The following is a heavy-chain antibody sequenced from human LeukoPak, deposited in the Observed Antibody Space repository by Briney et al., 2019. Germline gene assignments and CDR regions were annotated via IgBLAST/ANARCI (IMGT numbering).Heavy chain of an antibody. D-gene: IGHD3-22*01. CDR2: ISSSSSYI. J-gene: IGHJ5*02. CDR3: ARFGDYYDYWFDP. Sequence: GGSLRLSCAASGFTFSSYSMNWVRQAPGKGREWVSSISSSSSYIYYADSVKGRFTISRDNAKNSLYLQMNSLRAEDTAVYYCARFGDYYDYWFDPWGQGTLVTVSS. CDR1: GFTFSSYS. V-gene: IGHV3-21*01.